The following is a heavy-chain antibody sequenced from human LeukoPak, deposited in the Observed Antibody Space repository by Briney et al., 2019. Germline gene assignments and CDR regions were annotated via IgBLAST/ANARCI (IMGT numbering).Heavy chain of an antibody. J-gene: IGHJ4*02. V-gene: IGHV3-15*01. CDR2: IKAKIHGETI. D-gene: IGHD5-24*01. CDR1: GITLSDFW. CDR3: TRRSTI. Sequence: GGSLRLSCAASGITLSDFWFSWVRQAPGKGLEWVARIKAKIHGETIDYAAPVRGRFIISRDDSRNTVYLQVNSLKFEDTAMYYCTRRSTIWGRGTRVTVSS.